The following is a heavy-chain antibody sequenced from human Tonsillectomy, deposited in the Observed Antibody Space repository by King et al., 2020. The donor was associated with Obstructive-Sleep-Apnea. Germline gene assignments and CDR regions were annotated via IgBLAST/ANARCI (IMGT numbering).Heavy chain of an antibody. J-gene: IGHJ4*02. CDR3: ARGGYEILTGYYAGRDVAFDY. CDR1: GYTFTSYG. D-gene: IGHD3-9*01. CDR2: ISTYNGNT. Sequence: VQLVESGAEVKKPGASVKVSCKASGYTFTSYGFSWVRQAPGQGLEWMGWISTYNGNTNYAQKLQGRVTMTTDTSTSTAYMELRSLRSDDTAVYYGARGGYEILTGYYAGRDVAFDYWGQGTLVTVSS. V-gene: IGHV1-18*01.